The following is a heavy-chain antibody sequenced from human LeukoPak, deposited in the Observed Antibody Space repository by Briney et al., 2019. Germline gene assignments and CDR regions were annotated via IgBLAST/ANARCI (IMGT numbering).Heavy chain of an antibody. CDR2: IGGNGDNT. D-gene: IGHD3-3*01. Sequence: GGSLRLSCAASGFTFGSHAMGWVRQPPGKGLEWVSVIGGNGDNTYYADSVRGRFTISRDNSKTTLSLLLNSLRAEDTAIYYCAKDYRGSGYFFDIWGQGTMVTVSS. CDR3: AKDYRGSGYFFDI. J-gene: IGHJ3*02. V-gene: IGHV3-23*01. CDR1: GFTFGSHA.